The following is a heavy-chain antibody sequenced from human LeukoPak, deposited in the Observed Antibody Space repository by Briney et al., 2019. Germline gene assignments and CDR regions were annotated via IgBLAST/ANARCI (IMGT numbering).Heavy chain of an antibody. CDR1: GYTFTSYG. J-gene: IGHJ4*02. V-gene: IGHV1-18*01. CDR2: ISAYNGNT. Sequence: ASVKVSCKASGYTFTSYGISWVRQAPGQGLEWMGWISAYNGNTNYAQKLQGRVTMTTDTSTSTAYMELRSLRSDDTAVYYCARDGPELLWIGDLLYPDYWGQGTLVTVSS. CDR3: ARDGPELLWIGDLLYPDY. D-gene: IGHD3-10*01.